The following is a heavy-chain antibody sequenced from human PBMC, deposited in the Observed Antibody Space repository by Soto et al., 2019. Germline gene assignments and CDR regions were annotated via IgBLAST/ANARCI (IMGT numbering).Heavy chain of an antibody. V-gene: IGHV3-48*03. CDR3: AREIQLCLDY. CDR2: ISSSGSTI. D-gene: IGHD5-18*01. Sequence: PVGSLRLSCAASGFTFSSYEMNWVRQAPGKGLEWVSYISSSGSTIYYADSVKGRFTISRDNAKNSLYLQMNSLRAEDTAVYYCAREIQLCLDYWGQGTLVTVSS. CDR1: GFTFSSYE. J-gene: IGHJ4*02.